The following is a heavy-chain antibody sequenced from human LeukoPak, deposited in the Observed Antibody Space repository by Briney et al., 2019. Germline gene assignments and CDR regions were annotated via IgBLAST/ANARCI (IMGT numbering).Heavy chain of an antibody. CDR1: GFTFSRYG. J-gene: IGHJ4*02. CDR3: ARGGGL. Sequence: GGSLRLSCAVSGFTFSRYGMHWVRQAPGKGLEWVAVIWYDGSNKYYADSVKGRFTISRDNAKNSLYLQMNSLRVEDTAVYYCARGGGLWGQGTLVTVSS. D-gene: IGHD3-16*01. CDR2: IWYDGSNK. V-gene: IGHV3-33*01.